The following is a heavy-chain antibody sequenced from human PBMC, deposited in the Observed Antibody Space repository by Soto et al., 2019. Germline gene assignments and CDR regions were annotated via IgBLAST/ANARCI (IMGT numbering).Heavy chain of an antibody. CDR2: ISSGSSYI. Sequence: EVQLVESGGGLVKPGGSLRLSCAASGFTFSSYSMNWVRQAPGKGLEWVSSISSGSSYIYYADSVKGRFTVSRDNAENSLYLQMNGLRAEDTAVYYCARDAYGSGSSIDYWGQGTLVTVSS. V-gene: IGHV3-21*01. J-gene: IGHJ4*02. CDR1: GFTFSSYS. CDR3: ARDAYGSGSSIDY. D-gene: IGHD3-10*01.